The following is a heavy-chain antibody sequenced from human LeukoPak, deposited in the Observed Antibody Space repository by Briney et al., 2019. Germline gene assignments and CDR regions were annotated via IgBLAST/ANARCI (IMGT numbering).Heavy chain of an antibody. J-gene: IGHJ4*02. CDR1: GFTFSSYS. Sequence: PGGSLRLSCAASGFTFSSYSMNWVRQAPGKGLEWVSYISSSSSTIYYADSVKGRFTISRDNSKNTLYLQMNSLRAEDTAVYYCARSGDPWVFDYWGQGTLVTVSS. V-gene: IGHV3-48*01. CDR3: ARSGDPWVFDY. D-gene: IGHD3-10*01. CDR2: ISSSSSTI.